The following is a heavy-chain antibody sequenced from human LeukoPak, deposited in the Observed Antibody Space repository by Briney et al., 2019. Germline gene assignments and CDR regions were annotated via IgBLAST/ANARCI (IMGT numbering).Heavy chain of an antibody. CDR1: GFTFSSYA. V-gene: IGHV3-23*01. D-gene: IGHD2-15*01. J-gene: IGHJ4*02. CDR2: ISGSGGST. Sequence: GGSLRLSCAASGFTFSSYAMSWVRQAPGKGLEWVSAISGSGGSTYYADSVKGRFTISRDNSKNTLYLQMNSLRAEDTAVYYCRGYCSGGNCGVGPFDYWGQGTLVTVSS. CDR3: RGYCSGGNCGVGPFDY.